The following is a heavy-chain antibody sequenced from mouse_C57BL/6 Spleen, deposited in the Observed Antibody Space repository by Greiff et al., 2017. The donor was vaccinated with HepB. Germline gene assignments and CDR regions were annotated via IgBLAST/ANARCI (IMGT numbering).Heavy chain of an antibody. D-gene: IGHD2-5*01. Sequence: VQLQQSGAELVRPGASVKLSCTASGFNIKDYYMHWVKQRPEQGLEWIGRIDPEDGDTEYAPKFQGKATMTADTSSNTAYLQLSSLTSEDTAVYYCTTERDYYSNYGAYWGQGTLVTVSA. CDR2: IDPEDGDT. CDR3: TTERDYYSNYGAY. V-gene: IGHV14-1*01. J-gene: IGHJ3*01. CDR1: GFNIKDYY.